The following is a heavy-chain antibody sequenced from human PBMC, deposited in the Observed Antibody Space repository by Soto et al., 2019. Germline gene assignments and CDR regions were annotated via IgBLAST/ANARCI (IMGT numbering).Heavy chain of an antibody. J-gene: IGHJ6*02. CDR3: ARQLGYCSSTSCPYYYGMDV. CDR2: IDPSDSYT. V-gene: IGHV5-10-1*01. D-gene: IGHD2-2*01. Sequence: GESLKISCKGSGYSFTSYWISWVRQMPGKGLEWMGRIDPSDSYTNYSPSFQGHVTISADKSISTAYLQWSSLKASDTAMYYCARQLGYCSSTSCPYYYGMDVWGQGTTVTVSS. CDR1: GYSFTSYW.